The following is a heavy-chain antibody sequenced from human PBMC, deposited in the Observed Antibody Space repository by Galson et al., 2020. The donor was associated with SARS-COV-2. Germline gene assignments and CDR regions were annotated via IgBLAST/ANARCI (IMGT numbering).Heavy chain of an antibody. D-gene: IGHD6-19*01. Sequence: SQTLSLTYAISGDIVSSNSAAWNWIRQSPSRGLEWLGRTYYRSKWYNHYTVSVKGRITINPDTSKNQFSLQLHSVTPEYTAVYFCARGDGAVAGDYYFDYWGQGALVTGSS. V-gene: IGHV6-1*01. CDR3: ARGDGAVAGDYYFDY. CDR2: TYYRSKWYN. CDR1: GDIVSSNSAA. J-gene: IGHJ4*02.